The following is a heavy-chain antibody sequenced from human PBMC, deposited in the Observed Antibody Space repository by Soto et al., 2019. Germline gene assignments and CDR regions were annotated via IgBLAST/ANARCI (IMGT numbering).Heavy chain of an antibody. V-gene: IGHV4-34*01. CDR1: GGSFSDYY. CDR2: INHSGST. J-gene: IGHJ4*02. CDR3: AIQGALQQIFDY. Sequence: QVQLQQWGAGLLKPSETLSLTCAVYGGSFSDYYWSWIRQPPGKGLEWIGEINHSGSTNYNPSLKSRVIRSVDTSKNQFSLKVNSVTAADTAVYFCAIQGALQQIFDYWGRGTPVTVSS. D-gene: IGHD4-4*01.